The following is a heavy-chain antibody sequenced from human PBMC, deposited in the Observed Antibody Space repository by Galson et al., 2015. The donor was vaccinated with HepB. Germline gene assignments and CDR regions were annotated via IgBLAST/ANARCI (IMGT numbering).Heavy chain of an antibody. CDR3: ARDVNFWNGYFDY. Sequence: SLRLSCAASGFTFSTYSMNWVRQAPGKGLEWVSSISSSSNYKYYADSVKGRFTISRDDAKNSLNLQMNSLRAEDTAVYYCARDVNFWNGYFDYWGQGVLVTVSS. CDR2: ISSSSNYK. CDR1: GFTFSTYS. D-gene: IGHD3-3*01. J-gene: IGHJ4*02. V-gene: IGHV3-21*01.